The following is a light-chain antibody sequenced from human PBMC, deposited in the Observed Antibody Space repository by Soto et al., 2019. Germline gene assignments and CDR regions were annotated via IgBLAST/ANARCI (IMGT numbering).Light chain of an antibody. J-gene: IGKJ2*01. CDR1: QSVSSSS. V-gene: IGKV3-20*01. CDR2: GTS. Sequence: EIVLTQSPGTLSLSPGERATLSCRASQSVSSSSFAWYQQKPGQAPRLLIYGTSSRATGIPDRFSGSGSWTDFTLTISRLEPEDFAVYYCQHYRSSPPYTFGQGTKLEIK. CDR3: QHYRSSPPYT.